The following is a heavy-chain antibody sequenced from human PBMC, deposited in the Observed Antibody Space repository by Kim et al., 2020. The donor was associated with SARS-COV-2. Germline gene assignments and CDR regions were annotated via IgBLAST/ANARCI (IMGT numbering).Heavy chain of an antibody. J-gene: IGHJ3*02. D-gene: IGHD3-22*01. Sequence: GGSLRLSCAASGFTFSSYSMNWVRQAPGKGLEWVSSISSSSSYIYYADSVKGRFTISRDNAKNSLYLQMNSLRAEDTAVYYCARADYYYDSSGYVSAFDIWGQGTMVTVSS. CDR3: ARADYYYDSSGYVSAFDI. CDR1: GFTFSSYS. CDR2: ISSSSSYI. V-gene: IGHV3-21*01.